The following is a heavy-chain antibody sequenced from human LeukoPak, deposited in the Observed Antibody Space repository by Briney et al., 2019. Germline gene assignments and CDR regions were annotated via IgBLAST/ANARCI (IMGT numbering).Heavy chain of an antibody. CDR3: ARGVTNIAVGDY. J-gene: IGHJ4*02. Sequence: GGSLRLSCAASGFTVSNNYMNWVRQAPGKGVEWVSIIYSSGNTYYADSVEGRFTISRDNSKNMVYLQMNSLRAEDTAVYYCARGVTNIAVGDYWGQGTLVTVSS. CDR1: GFTVSNNY. CDR2: IYSSGNT. V-gene: IGHV3-53*01. D-gene: IGHD6-19*01.